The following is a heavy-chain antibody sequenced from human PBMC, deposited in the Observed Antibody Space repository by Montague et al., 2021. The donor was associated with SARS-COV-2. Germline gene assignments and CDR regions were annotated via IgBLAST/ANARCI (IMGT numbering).Heavy chain of an antibody. D-gene: IGHD3-10*01. CDR2: IYYTGST. J-gene: IGHJ3*02. V-gene: IGHV4-39*01. Sequence: SETLSLTCTVSGGSVSSSSYYWGWIHQPPGKGLEWIGSIYYTGSTYYNPSLNSRVTISVDTSKNQFSLKLSSVTAADTAVYYCARHITGSGNAFDIWGQGTMVTVSS. CDR1: GGSVSSSSYY. CDR3: ARHITGSGNAFDI.